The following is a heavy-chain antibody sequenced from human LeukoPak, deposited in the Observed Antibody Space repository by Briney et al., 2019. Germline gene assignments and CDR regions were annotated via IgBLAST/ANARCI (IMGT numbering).Heavy chain of an antibody. V-gene: IGHV4-34*01. J-gene: IGHJ4*02. Sequence: SETLSLTCAVYGESVSGYYWSWIRQPPGKGLEWIGEINHSGSTNYNPSLKSRVTISVDTSENQFSLKLSSVTAADTAVYYCATLYSGYDTAFDYWGQGTLVTVSS. CDR3: ATLYSGYDTAFDY. CDR1: GESVSGYY. CDR2: INHSGST. D-gene: IGHD5-12*01.